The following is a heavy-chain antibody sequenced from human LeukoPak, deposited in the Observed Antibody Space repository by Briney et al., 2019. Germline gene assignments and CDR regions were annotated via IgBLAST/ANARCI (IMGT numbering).Heavy chain of an antibody. CDR3: AREVRGYSYGRLYYFDY. D-gene: IGHD5-18*01. CDR2: MNPNSGNA. J-gene: IGHJ4*02. V-gene: IGHV1-8*02. Sequence: ASVKVSCKASGYTFTNYDFNWVRQATGQGLEWMGWMNPNSGNAGYAQKLQDRVTMTTDTSTSTAYMEVRSLRSDDTAVYYCAREVRGYSYGRLYYFDYWGQGTLVTVSS. CDR1: GYTFTNYD.